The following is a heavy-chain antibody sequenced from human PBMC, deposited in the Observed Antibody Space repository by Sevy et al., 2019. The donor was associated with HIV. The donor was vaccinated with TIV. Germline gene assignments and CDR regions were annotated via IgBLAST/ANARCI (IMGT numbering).Heavy chain of an antibody. CDR2: INPNSGGT. D-gene: IGHD3-22*01. J-gene: IGHJ4*02. V-gene: IGHV1-2*02. CDR1: GYTFTGYY. Sequence: ASVKVSCKASGYTFTGYYMHWVRQAPGQGLEWMGWINPNSGGTKYAQKFQGRVTMTRETSISTAYMGLSRLRSDDTAVYYCARATYYYDSSGYYYGERNPYLDYWGQGTLVTVSS. CDR3: ARATYYYDSSGYYYGERNPYLDY.